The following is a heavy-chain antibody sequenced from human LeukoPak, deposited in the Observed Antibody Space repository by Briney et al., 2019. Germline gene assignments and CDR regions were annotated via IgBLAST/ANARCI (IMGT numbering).Heavy chain of an antibody. CDR3: ARDLYCSTTSCYVRNYFDY. J-gene: IGHJ4*02. CDR1: GFTFSGYW. D-gene: IGHD2-2*01. CDR2: IKQDGSEK. Sequence: PGGSLRLPCAASGFTFSGYWMSWVRQAPGRGLEWVANIKQDGSEKYYVDSVKGRFTISRDNAKNSLYLQMDSLRAEDTAVYYCARDLYCSTTSCYVRNYFDYWGQGTLVTVSS. V-gene: IGHV3-7*01.